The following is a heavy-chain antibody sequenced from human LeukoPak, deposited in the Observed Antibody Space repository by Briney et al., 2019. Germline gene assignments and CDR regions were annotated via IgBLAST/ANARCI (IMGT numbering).Heavy chain of an antibody. D-gene: IGHD3-22*01. CDR3: ARSSVPYYYYNYSMDV. J-gene: IGHJ6*03. Sequence: SETLSLTCIVSGGSVSNYYWSWIRQSPGTGLEWIGFIYYSGTTNYNPSLKSRVTISVDTSKNHFSLKLSSVTAADTAVYYCARSSVPYYYYNYSMDVWGNGTTVTVSS. CDR1: GGSVSNYY. V-gene: IGHV4-59*02. CDR2: IYYSGTT.